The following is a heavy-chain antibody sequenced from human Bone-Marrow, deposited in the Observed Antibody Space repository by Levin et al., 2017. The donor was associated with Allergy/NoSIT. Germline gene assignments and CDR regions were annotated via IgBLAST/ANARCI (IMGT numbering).Heavy chain of an antibody. Sequence: GSLRLSCAASGFTLSGSPVHWVRQAPGKGLEWVGRTKRQGDNYATAYAASVRGRFTISRDDSGNTAYLQMNNLRVDDTALYYCARLNLQDAFDIWGQGTMVTVSS. CDR3: ARLNLQDAFDI. CDR1: GFTLSGSP. J-gene: IGHJ3*02. V-gene: IGHV3-73*01. CDR2: TKRQGDNYAT.